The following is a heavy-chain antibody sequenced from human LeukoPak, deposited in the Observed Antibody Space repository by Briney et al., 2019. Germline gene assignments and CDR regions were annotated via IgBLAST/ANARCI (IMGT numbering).Heavy chain of an antibody. V-gene: IGHV3-21*01. CDR3: ARARSGSYLGY. Sequence: PGGSLRLSCAASGFTFSSYSMNWVGQAPGRGREWVSSISSSSSYIYYADSVKGRFTISRDNAKNSLYLQMNSLRAEDTAVYYCARARSGSYLGYWGQGTLVTVSS. CDR1: GFTFSSYS. J-gene: IGHJ4*02. D-gene: IGHD1-26*01. CDR2: ISSSSSYI.